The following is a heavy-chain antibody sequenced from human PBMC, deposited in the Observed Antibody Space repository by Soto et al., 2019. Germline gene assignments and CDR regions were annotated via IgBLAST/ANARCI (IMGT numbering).Heavy chain of an antibody. CDR3: AKVGYFDWLFLFDY. J-gene: IGHJ4*02. CDR1: GFTFSSYW. D-gene: IGHD3-9*01. Sequence: GGSLRLSCAASGFTFSSYWMSWVRQAPGKGLEWVANIKQDGSEKYYVDSVKGRFTISRDNAKNSLYLQMNSLRAEDTAVYYCAKVGYFDWLFLFDYWGQGTLVTVSS. V-gene: IGHV3-7*03. CDR2: IKQDGSEK.